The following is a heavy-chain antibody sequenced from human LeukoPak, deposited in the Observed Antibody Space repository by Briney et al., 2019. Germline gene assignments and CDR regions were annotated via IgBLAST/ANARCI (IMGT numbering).Heavy chain of an antibody. J-gene: IGHJ4*02. CDR2: IKQDGSDK. Sequence: PGDSLRLSCAASGFTFTKYWMTWVRQAPGKGLEWVGNIKQDGSDKNYMDSVKGRFTISRDNARNSQYLQMNGLRAEDTAVYYCASGGGWVFNNWGQGTLVTVSS. D-gene: IGHD6-19*01. CDR3: ASGGGWVFNN. CDR1: GFTFTKYW. V-gene: IGHV3-7*01.